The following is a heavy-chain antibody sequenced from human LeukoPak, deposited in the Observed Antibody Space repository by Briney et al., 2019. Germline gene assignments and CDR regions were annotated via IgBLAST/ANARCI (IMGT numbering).Heavy chain of an antibody. CDR3: ARDHDYSNIRGDAFDI. V-gene: IGHV3-48*04. Sequence: GGSLRLSCAASGFTFSGYSMNWVRQAPGKGLEWVSYISSTSNTIYYADSVKGRFTISRDNAKNSLYLQMNSLRAEDTAVYYCARDHDYSNIRGDAFDIWGQGTMVTVSS. CDR1: GFTFSGYS. J-gene: IGHJ3*02. D-gene: IGHD4-11*01. CDR2: ISSTSNTI.